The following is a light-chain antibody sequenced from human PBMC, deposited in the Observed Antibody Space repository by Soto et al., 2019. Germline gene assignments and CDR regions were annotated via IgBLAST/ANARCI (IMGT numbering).Light chain of an antibody. CDR1: QSVSSN. CDR3: QHYNNWPRT. V-gene: IGKV3-15*01. Sequence: EIVMTQSPATLSVSPGERATLSCRASQSVSSNLAWYQQKPGQAPRLLIYGASTRATGIPARFGGSGSGTEFTLTISSLQSEDFAVYYYQHYNNWPRTFGQGTKVEIK. CDR2: GAS. J-gene: IGKJ1*01.